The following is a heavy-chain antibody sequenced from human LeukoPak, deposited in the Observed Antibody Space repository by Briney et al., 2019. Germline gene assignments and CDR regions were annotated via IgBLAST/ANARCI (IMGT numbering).Heavy chain of an antibody. V-gene: IGHV3-30*02. CDR2: IRYDGSNK. CDR1: GFTFSSYG. CDR3: AKLGYYYDSSGRDY. J-gene: IGHJ4*02. Sequence: PGGSLRLSCAASGFTFSSYGMHWVRQAPDKGLEWVAFIRYDGSNKYYADSVKGRFTISRDNSKNTLYLQMNSLRAEDTAVYYCAKLGYYYDSSGRDYWGQGTLVTVSS. D-gene: IGHD3-22*01.